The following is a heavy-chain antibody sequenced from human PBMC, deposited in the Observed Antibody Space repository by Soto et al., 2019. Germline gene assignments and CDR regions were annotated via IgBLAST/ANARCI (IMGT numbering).Heavy chain of an antibody. J-gene: IGHJ4*02. V-gene: IGHV1-69*02. CDR2: TIPMLGMA. Sequence: QVQLVQSGAEVKKPGSSVKVSCTASGDTFSRYTISWVRQVPGQGPEWMGRTIPMLGMAEYAQKFQGRVTITADKSTSTAYMVLRSLRSEDTAIYYCATSYGSGSGHFDYWGQGTLVTVSS. D-gene: IGHD3-10*01. CDR1: GDTFSRYT. CDR3: ATSYGSGSGHFDY.